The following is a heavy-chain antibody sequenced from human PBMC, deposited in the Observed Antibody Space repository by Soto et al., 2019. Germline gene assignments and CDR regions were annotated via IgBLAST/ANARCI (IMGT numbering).Heavy chain of an antibody. CDR2: ISGSGGST. CDR1: GFTFSSYA. V-gene: IGHV3-23*01. Sequence: EVQLLESGGGLVQPGGSLRLSCAASGFTFSSYAMSWVRQAPGKGLEWVSAISGSGGSTYYADSVKGRFTISRDNSKNTLYQQMNSLRAEDTAVYYCAKVIGYGDQGIDYWGQGTLVTVSS. J-gene: IGHJ4*02. D-gene: IGHD4-17*01. CDR3: AKVIGYGDQGIDY.